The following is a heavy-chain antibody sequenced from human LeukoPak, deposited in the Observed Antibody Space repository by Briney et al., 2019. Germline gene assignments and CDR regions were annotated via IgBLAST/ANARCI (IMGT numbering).Heavy chain of an antibody. D-gene: IGHD4-11*01. J-gene: IGHJ6*03. Sequence: PGGSLRLSCAASGFTVSSNYMSWVRQAPGKGLEWVSVIYSGGSTYYADSVKGRFTISRDNSKNTLYLQMNSLRAEDTAVYYRAREGSRTVYYYYYYMDVWGKGTTVTVSS. CDR1: GFTVSSNY. V-gene: IGHV3-66*02. CDR3: AREGSRTVYYYYYYMDV. CDR2: IYSGGST.